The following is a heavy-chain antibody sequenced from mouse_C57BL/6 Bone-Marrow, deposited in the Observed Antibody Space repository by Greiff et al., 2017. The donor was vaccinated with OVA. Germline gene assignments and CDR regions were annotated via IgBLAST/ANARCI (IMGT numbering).Heavy chain of an antibody. CDR1: GYTFTSYW. J-gene: IGHJ4*01. CDR3: ARDYYYGSSYLYAMDY. Sequence: QVQLQQPGAELVKPGASVKLSCKASGYTFTSYWMQWVKQRPGQGLEWIGEIDPSASYTNYNQKFKGKATLTVYTSSSTAYMQLSSLTSEDSAVYYCARDYYYGSSYLYAMDYWGQGTSVTVSA. V-gene: IGHV1-50*01. D-gene: IGHD1-1*01. CDR2: IDPSASYT.